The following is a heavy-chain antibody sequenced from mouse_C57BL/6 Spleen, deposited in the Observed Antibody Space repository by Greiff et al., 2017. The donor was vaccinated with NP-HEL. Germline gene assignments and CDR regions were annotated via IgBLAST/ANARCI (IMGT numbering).Heavy chain of an antibody. CDR3: ARHWGYGGFAY. CDR2: ISSGGSYT. CDR1: GFTFSSYG. V-gene: IGHV5-6*01. Sequence: EVQLVESGGDLVKPGGSLKLSCAASGFTFSSYGMSWVRQTPDKRLEWVATISSGGSYTYYPDSVKGRFTIARDNAKNTLYLQMSSLKSEDTALYYCARHWGYGGFAYWGQGTLVTVSA. D-gene: IGHD1-2*01. J-gene: IGHJ3*01.